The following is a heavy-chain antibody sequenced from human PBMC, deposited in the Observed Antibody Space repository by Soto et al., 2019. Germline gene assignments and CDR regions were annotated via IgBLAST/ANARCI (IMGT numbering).Heavy chain of an antibody. CDR3: ARGKSLVVAIGD. J-gene: IGHJ4*02. V-gene: IGHV1-18*01. Sequence: QVQLVQSGAELKKPGASVKVSCKASGYTFTSHGIIWVRQAPGQGLEWMGWISANNGNTIYAQKFQGRVTMTTETSTSTAYMELRSLRFDDTAVYYCARGKSLVVAIGDWGQGTLVTVSS. CDR1: GYTFTSHG. D-gene: IGHD2-15*01. CDR2: ISANNGNT.